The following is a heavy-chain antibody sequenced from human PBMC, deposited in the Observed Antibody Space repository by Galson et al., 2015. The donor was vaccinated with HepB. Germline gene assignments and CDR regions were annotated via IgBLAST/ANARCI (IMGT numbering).Heavy chain of an antibody. D-gene: IGHD2-2*02. CDR1: GYTFTSYG. CDR2: ISAYNGNT. CDR3: ARSEDCSSTSCYRGDVTWFDP. J-gene: IGHJ5*02. Sequence: CKASGYTFTSYGISWVRQAPGQGLEWMGWISAYNGNTNYAQKLQGRVTMTTDTSTSTAYMELRSLRSDDTAVYYCARSEDCSSTSCYRGDVTWFDPWGQGTLVTVSS. V-gene: IGHV1-18*01.